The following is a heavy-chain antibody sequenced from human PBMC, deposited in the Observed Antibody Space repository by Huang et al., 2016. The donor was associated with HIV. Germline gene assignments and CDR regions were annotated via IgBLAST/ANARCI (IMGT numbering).Heavy chain of an antibody. CDR3: VKDQGHTFMVRYHFDF. CDR2: IAYDGSEK. V-gene: IGHV3-30*18. D-gene: IGHD3-10*01. J-gene: IGHJ4*02. CDR1: GFTFSTYG. Sequence: QVQLVESGGGVVQPGRSLRLSCAASGFTFSTYGMHWVRQATGKGREWVTVIAYDGSEKYYADSGKGRFTSSRDNSNNTLYLQMNSLRADDTAVYYCVKDQGHTFMVRYHFDFWGQGTLVTVSS.